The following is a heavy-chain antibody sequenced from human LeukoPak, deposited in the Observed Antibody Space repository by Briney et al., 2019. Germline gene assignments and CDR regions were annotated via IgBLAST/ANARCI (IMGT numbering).Heavy chain of an antibody. CDR3: ARGAPSYSSSWYGPYDY. CDR1: GFTFSSYG. V-gene: IGHV3-23*01. J-gene: IGHJ4*02. CDR2: ISGSGGST. Sequence: GESLRLSCAASGFTFSSYGMSWVRQAPGKGLEWVSAISGSGGSTYYADSVKGRFTISRDNAKNSLYLQMNSLRAEDTALYYCARGAPSYSSSWYGPYDYWGQGTLVTVSS. D-gene: IGHD6-13*01.